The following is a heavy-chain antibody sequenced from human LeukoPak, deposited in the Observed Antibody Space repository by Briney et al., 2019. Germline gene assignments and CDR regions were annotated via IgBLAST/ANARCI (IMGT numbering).Heavy chain of an antibody. CDR1: GYTFTSYG. V-gene: IGHV1-18*01. Sequence: ASVKVSCKASGYTFTSYGISWVRQAPGQGLEWMGWISAYNGNTNYAQKLQDRVTMTTDTSTSTAYMELRSLRSDDTAVYYCARVDYDSSGYYRWVAFDIWGQGTMVTVSS. CDR3: ARVDYDSSGYYRWVAFDI. D-gene: IGHD3-22*01. J-gene: IGHJ3*02. CDR2: ISAYNGNT.